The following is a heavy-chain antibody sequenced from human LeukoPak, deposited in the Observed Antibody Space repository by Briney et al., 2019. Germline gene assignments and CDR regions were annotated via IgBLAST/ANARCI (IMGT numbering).Heavy chain of an antibody. CDR3: ARDQLNNWFDP. V-gene: IGHV4-61*08. J-gene: IGHJ5*02. D-gene: IGHD3-10*01. CDR2: IYYSGST. Sequence: SETLSLTCTVSGGSVSSIDYYWGWIRQPPGKGLEWIATIYYSGSTNYNPSLKSRVTISVDTSKNQFSLKLSSVTAADTAVYYCARDQLNNWFDPWGQGTLVTVSS. CDR1: GGSVSSIDYY.